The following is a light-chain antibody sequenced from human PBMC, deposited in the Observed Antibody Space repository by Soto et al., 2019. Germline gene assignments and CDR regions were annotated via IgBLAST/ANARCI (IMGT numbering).Light chain of an antibody. J-gene: IGLJ1*01. V-gene: IGLV2-14*01. CDR3: SSYTSSGGDYV. CDR2: DVS. CDR1: SSDVGGYNY. Sequence: QSVLTQPASVSGSPGQSITISCTGTSSDVGGYNYVSWYQQHPGKAPKFMIYDVSNRPSGVSNRFSGSKSGNTASLTISGLQAEDEADYYSSSYTSSGGDYVFGTGTKLTVL.